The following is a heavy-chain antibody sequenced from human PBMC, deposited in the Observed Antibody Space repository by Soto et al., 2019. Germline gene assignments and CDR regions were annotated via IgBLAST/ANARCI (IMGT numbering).Heavy chain of an antibody. CDR1: GFTFSSYW. CDR3: ARVPTGNYGVWQH. D-gene: IGHD2-8*01. Sequence: GGSLRLSCAASGFTFSSYWMHWVRQAPGKGLVWVSRINPGGSITAYADSVKGRFTISRDNAKNTLYLQMNSLRGDDTAVYYCARVPTGNYGVWQHWGPGPLATVPS. CDR2: INPGGSIT. V-gene: IGHV3-74*01. J-gene: IGHJ4*02.